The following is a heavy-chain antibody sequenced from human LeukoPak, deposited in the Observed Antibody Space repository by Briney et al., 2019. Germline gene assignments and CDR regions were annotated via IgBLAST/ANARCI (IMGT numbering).Heavy chain of an antibody. J-gene: IGHJ6*02. CDR2: TYYRSKWYN. Sequence: SQTLSLTCAISGDSVSSISVAWNWIRQSPSRGLEWLGRTYYRSKWYNEYAVSVKGRINVNPDPSKNQFSLQLNSVTPEDTAVYYCALARSEYHYGMDVWGQGATVTVSS. V-gene: IGHV6-1*01. CDR3: ALARSEYHYGMDV. CDR1: GDSVSSISVA.